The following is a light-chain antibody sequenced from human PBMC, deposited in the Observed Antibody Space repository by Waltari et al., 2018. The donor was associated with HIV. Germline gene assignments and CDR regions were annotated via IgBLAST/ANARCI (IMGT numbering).Light chain of an antibody. CDR3: EQIYTFPLFT. V-gene: IGKV1-39*01. CDR2: STT. Sequence: DIQLTQSPSPLSAFVGDRVTITCRASQTIGDYVNWYQQKPGAPPKLLIYSTTSLQPGVPSRFSGSGSGTDFALTISSLQSEDFATYYCEQIYTFPLFTFGPGTKVDIK. CDR1: QTIGDY. J-gene: IGKJ3*01.